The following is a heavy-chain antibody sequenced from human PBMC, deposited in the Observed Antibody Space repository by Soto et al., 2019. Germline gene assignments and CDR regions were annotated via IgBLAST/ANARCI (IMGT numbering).Heavy chain of an antibody. CDR1: GFIFSTYG. Sequence: QVQLVESGGGVVQPWRSLRLSCAASGFIFSTYGMHWVRQAPGKGLEWLSVISYDGNNKYYADSVKGRFTISRDNSKKTLLLQMDSLRPEATAVYYCAKDILLTTITTVGDWVQGTLGTVSS. J-gene: IGHJ4*02. D-gene: IGHD4-17*01. CDR3: AKDILLTTITTVGD. V-gene: IGHV3-30*18. CDR2: ISYDGNNK.